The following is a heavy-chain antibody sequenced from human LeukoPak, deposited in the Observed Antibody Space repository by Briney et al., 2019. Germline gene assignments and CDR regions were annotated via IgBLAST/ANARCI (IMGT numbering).Heavy chain of an antibody. CDR3: ASFKASAWGAFDI. CDR2: INTNTGNP. CDR1: GYTFTEHA. J-gene: IGHJ3*02. D-gene: IGHD3-16*01. V-gene: IGHV7-4-1*02. Sequence: ASVRVSCKASGYTFTEHAMNWMRQAPGQGLEWMGWINTNTGNPTYAQGFAGRFVFSLDTSFSTAYLQISSLKAADTAVYYCASFKASAWGAFDIWGQGTMVTVSS.